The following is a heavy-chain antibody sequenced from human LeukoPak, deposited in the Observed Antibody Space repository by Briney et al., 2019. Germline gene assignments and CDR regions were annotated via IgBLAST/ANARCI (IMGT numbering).Heavy chain of an antibody. CDR1: AFTFSSYW. CDR3: ARVYSDY. D-gene: IGHD2-21*01. Sequence: GGSLSLSCAASAFTFSSYWMTWVRQAPGKGLEWVANINQDGSDKNYVDSVKGRFTISRDNAKNSLYLQMNSLRAEDTAVYYCARVYSDYWGQGTLVTVSS. J-gene: IGHJ4*02. CDR2: INQDGSDK. V-gene: IGHV3-7*05.